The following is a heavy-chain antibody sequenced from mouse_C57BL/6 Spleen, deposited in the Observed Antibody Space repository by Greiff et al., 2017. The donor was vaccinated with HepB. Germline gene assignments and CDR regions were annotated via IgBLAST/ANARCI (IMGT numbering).Heavy chain of an antibody. J-gene: IGHJ3*01. CDR3: ATIYYDYDWAGFD. Sequence: VQLKESGPELVKPGASVKMSCKASGYTFTDYNMHWVKQSHGKSLEWIGYINPNNGGTSYNQKFKGKATLTVNKSSSTAYMELRSLTSEDSAFYYCATIYYDYDWAGFDWGQGTPVTVSA. CDR1: GYTFTDYN. D-gene: IGHD2-4*01. V-gene: IGHV1-22*01. CDR2: INPNNGGT.